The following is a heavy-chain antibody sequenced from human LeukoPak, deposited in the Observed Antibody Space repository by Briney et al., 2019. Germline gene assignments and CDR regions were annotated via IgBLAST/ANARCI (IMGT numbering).Heavy chain of an antibody. V-gene: IGHV1-18*01. CDR3: ARGTHPGMATIDPHY. CDR1: GYTFTSYG. D-gene: IGHD5-24*01. J-gene: IGHJ4*02. CDR2: ISAYNGNT. Sequence: GASVKVSCKASGYTFTSYGISWVRQAPGQGLEWMGWISAYNGNTNYAQKLQGRVTMTTDTSTSTAYMELRSLRSDDTAVYYCARGTHPGMATIDPHYWGQGTLVTVSS.